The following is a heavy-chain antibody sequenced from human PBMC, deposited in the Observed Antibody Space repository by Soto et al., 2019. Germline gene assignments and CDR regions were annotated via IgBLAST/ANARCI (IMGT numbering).Heavy chain of an antibody. CDR2: INKDGRYK. J-gene: IGHJ4*02. V-gene: IGHV3-74*01. CDR1: GFTFSDDW. Sequence: EVQLVESGGGLVQSGGSLRLSCATSGFTFSDDWMHWVRQAPGKGLVWVSRINKDGRYKNYADFVDGRFTISRDDARSELYLQMDRLRAEDTAVYYCASGGLEPFDYLGQGALVTVSS. CDR3: ASGGLEPFDY. D-gene: IGHD1-1*01.